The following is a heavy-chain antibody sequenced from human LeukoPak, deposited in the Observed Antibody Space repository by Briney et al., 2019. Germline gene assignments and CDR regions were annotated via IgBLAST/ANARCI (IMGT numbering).Heavy chain of an antibody. V-gene: IGHV1-8*01. J-gene: IGHJ4*02. CDR2: MSPNSGNT. Sequence: ASVKVSCKASGYTFTSYDINWVRQATGQGLEWMGWMSPNSGNTGYAQEFQGRVTMTRNTSISTAYMELSSLRSEDTAVYYCARGGGATLHSDYWGQGTLVTVSS. CDR1: GYTFTSYD. CDR3: ARGGGATLHSDY. D-gene: IGHD1-26*01.